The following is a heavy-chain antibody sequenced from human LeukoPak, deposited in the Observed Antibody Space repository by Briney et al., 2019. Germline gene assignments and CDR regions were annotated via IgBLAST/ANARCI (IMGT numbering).Heavy chain of an antibody. J-gene: IGHJ5*02. D-gene: IGHD3-10*01. CDR3: ARQRTIWFGELFSEANWFDP. Sequence: SETLSLTCAVYGGSFSGYYWSWIRQPPGKGLEWIGEINHSGSTNYNPSLKSRVTISVDTSKNQFSLKLSSVTAADTAVYYCARQRTIWFGELFSEANWFDPRGQGTLVTVSS. CDR1: GGSFSGYY. CDR2: INHSGST. V-gene: IGHV4-34*01.